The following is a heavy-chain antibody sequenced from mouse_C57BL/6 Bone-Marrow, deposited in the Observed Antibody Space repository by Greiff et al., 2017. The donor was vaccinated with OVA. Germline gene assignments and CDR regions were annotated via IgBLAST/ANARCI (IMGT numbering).Heavy chain of an antibody. D-gene: IGHD2-3*01. V-gene: IGHV1-50*01. J-gene: IGHJ3*01. CDR3: ARVDGSLAY. CDR2: IDPSDSYT. CDR1: GYTFTSYW. Sequence: QVQLQQPGAELVKPGASVKLSCKASGYTFTSYWMQWVKQRPGQGLEWIGEIDPSDSYTNYNQKFKGKATLTVDTSSSTAYMQLSSLTSEDSAVSYCARVDGSLAYWGQGTLVTVSA.